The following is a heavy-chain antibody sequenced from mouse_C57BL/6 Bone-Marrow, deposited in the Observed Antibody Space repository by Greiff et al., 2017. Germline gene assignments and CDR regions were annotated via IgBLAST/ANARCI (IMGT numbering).Heavy chain of an antibody. D-gene: IGHD2-4*01. J-gene: IGHJ4*01. CDR3: AGDYGYAMDD. Sequence: EADGIDFRRYWMRWVRRAPGTGLEWIGEINLDSSTINYAPTLKDKFIISRDNAKNTLYLQMGKVRSEDTALYYCAGDYGYAMDDWGQGTSVTVSA. V-gene: IGHV4-1*01. CDR1: GIDFRRYW. CDR2: INLDSSTI.